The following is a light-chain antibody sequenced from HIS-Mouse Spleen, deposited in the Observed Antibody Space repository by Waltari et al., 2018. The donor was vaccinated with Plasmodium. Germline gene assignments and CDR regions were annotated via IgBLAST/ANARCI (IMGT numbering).Light chain of an antibody. Sequence: EIVLTQSPGTLSLSPGERATLSCRASQSVSSSYFAGYQQKPGQAPRLLIDGGSSTATGIPDRFSGSGSWTDFTLTISRLEPEDFAVYYCQQYGSSPPMYTFGQGTKLEIK. CDR1: QSVSSSY. J-gene: IGKJ2*01. V-gene: IGKV3-20*01. CDR2: GGS. CDR3: QQYGSSPPMYT.